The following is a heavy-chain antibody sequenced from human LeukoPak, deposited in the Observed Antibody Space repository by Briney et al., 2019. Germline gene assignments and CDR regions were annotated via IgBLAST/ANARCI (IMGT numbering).Heavy chain of an antibody. D-gene: IGHD4/OR15-4a*01. CDR3: ARRGRLSANSHWFDP. V-gene: IGHV5-51*07. J-gene: IGHJ5*02. CDR2: IWPDDSDT. CDR1: GYSFGDYW. Sequence: GESLRISCKASGYSFGDYWIGWVHQMPGKGLEWMGIIWPDDSDTRYSPSFQGQVTISADKSINTAYLQWSSLKASDTAMYYCARRGRLSANSHWFDPWGQGTLVTVSS.